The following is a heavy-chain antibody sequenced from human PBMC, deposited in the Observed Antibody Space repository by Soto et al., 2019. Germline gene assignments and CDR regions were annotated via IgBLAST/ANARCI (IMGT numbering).Heavy chain of an antibody. CDR3: ARDGRASYGYGDRGSMDV. J-gene: IGHJ6*02. V-gene: IGHV1-69*06. D-gene: IGHD5-18*01. CDR1: GGTFSSYA. Sequence: GASVKVSCKASGGTFSSYAISWVRQAPGQGLEWMGGIIPIFGTANYAQKFQGRVTITADKSTSTAYMELSSLRSEDTAVYYCARDGRASYGYGDRGSMDVWGQGTTVTVSS. CDR2: IIPIFGTA.